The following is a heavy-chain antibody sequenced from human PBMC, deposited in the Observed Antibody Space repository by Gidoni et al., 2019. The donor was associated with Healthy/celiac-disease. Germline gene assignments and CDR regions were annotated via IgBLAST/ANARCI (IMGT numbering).Heavy chain of an antibody. D-gene: IGHD3-22*01. V-gene: IGHV4-31*03. CDR3: ARTPGNHYYDSSGYYDINYYYYYGMDV. CDR1: GGSISSGGYY. J-gene: IGHJ6*02. Sequence: QVQLQESGPGLVKPSQTLSLTCPVSGGSISSGGYYWGWIRPHPGKGLEWIGYIYYSGSTYYNPSLKSRVTISVDTSKNQFSLKLSSVTAADTAVYYCARTPGNHYYDSSGYYDINYYYYYGMDVWGQGTTVTVSS. CDR2: IYYSGST.